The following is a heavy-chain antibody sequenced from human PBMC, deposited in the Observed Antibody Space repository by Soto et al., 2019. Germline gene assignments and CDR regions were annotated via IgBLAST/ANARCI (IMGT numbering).Heavy chain of an antibody. CDR3: AREGYSYGPKDY. CDR1: GFTFSSYG. V-gene: IGHV3-33*01. CDR2: IWYDGSNK. Sequence: VGSLRLSCAASGFTFSSYGMHWVRQAPGKGLEWVAVIWYDGSNKYYADSVKGRFTISRDNSKNTLYLQMNSLRAEDTAVYYCAREGYSYGPKDYWGQGTLVTVSS. D-gene: IGHD5-18*01. J-gene: IGHJ4*02.